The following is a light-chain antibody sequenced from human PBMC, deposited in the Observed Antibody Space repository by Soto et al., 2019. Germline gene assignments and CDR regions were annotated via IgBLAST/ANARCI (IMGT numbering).Light chain of an antibody. V-gene: IGLV2-14*01. CDR1: SSDVGGYNY. CDR3: SSYTSSSTLV. CDR2: DVS. J-gene: IGLJ1*01. Sequence: QSALTQPASVSGSPGQSITISCTGTSSDVGGYNYVSWYQKHPGKAPKLMIYDVSNRPSGVSNRFSGSKSSNTASLTISGLQAEDEADYYCSSYTSSSTLVFGTGTKLTVL.